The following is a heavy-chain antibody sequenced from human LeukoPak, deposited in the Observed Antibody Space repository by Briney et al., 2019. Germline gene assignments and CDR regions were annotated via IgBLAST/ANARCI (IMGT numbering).Heavy chain of an antibody. V-gene: IGHV3-23*01. CDR2: ISGSGGST. Sequence: GESLRLSCAASGFTFSSYAMSWVRQAPGKGLEWVSAISGSGGSTYYADSVKGRFTISRDNSKNTLYLQMNSLSAEDTAVYYCAKGGYCSSTSCHYNWFDPWGQGTLVTVSS. CDR3: AKGGYCSSTSCHYNWFDP. D-gene: IGHD2-2*01. J-gene: IGHJ5*02. CDR1: GFTFSSYA.